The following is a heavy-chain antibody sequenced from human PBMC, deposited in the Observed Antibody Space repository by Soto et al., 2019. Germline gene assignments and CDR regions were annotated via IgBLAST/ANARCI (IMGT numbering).Heavy chain of an antibody. Sequence: SETRSLTCTVSGGSISSYYWSWIRQPPGKGLEWIGYIYYSASTNYSPSLKSRVTISVDTSKNQFSLNLSSVTAADTAVYYCARHLPYCGGDCYSLDYWGQGTLVTVSS. D-gene: IGHD2-21*02. V-gene: IGHV4-59*08. CDR2: IYYSAST. CDR3: ARHLPYCGGDCYSLDY. CDR1: GGSISSYY. J-gene: IGHJ4*02.